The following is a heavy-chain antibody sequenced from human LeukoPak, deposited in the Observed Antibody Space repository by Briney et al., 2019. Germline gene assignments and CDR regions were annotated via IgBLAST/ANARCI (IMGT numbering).Heavy chain of an antibody. CDR1: GGSISSGSYY. V-gene: IGHV4-61*02. CDR2: IYTSGST. Sequence: SETLSLTCTVSGGSISSGSYYWSWIRQPPGKDLEWIGRIYTSGSTNYNPSLKSRVTISVDTSKNQFSLKLSSVTAADTAVYYCARDYGDPHYFDYWGQGTLVTVSS. CDR3: ARDYGDPHYFDY. J-gene: IGHJ4*02. D-gene: IGHD4-17*01.